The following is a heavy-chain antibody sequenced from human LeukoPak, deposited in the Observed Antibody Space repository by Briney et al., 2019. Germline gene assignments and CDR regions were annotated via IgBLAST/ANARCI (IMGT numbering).Heavy chain of an antibody. CDR1: GYTFTSYY. CDR3: ARDSPNNSYGGEFDC. J-gene: IGHJ4*02. V-gene: IGHV1-46*01. D-gene: IGHD5-18*01. CDR2: INPSGGST. Sequence: GASVKVSCKASGYTFTSYYMHWVRQAPGKGLEWMGIINPSGGSTSYAQKFQGRVTMTRDTSTSTVYMELSSLRSEDTAVYYCARDSPNNSYGGEFDCWGQGTLVTVSS.